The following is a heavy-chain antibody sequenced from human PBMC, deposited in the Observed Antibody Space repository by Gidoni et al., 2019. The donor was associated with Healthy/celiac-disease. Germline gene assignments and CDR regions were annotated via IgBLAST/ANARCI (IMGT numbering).Heavy chain of an antibody. V-gene: IGHV3-30-3*01. CDR3: ASWDY. Sequence: QVQLVESGGGVVQPGRSLRLSCAASGFTFSSYAMHWVRQAPGKGLEWVAVISYDGSNKYYADSVKGRFTISRDNSKNTLYLQMNSLRAEDTAVYYCASWDYWGQGTLVTVFS. CDR1: GFTFSSYA. CDR2: ISYDGSNK. J-gene: IGHJ4*02.